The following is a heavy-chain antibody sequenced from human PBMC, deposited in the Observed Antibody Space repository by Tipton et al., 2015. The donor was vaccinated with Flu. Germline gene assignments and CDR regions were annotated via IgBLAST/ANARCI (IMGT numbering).Heavy chain of an antibody. V-gene: IGHV3-7*03. CDR1: GFTFDTYW. J-gene: IGHJ4*02. CDR3: ARDPDYANFDY. CDR2: IKPDGSAN. D-gene: IGHD4-17*01. Sequence: SLRLSCAGSGFTFDTYWMTWVRQAPGKGLEWVASIKPDGSANYYVDSVKGRFTISRDNIKNSLYLQMNSLRAEDTAIYYCARDPDYANFDYWGQGTPVTVSS.